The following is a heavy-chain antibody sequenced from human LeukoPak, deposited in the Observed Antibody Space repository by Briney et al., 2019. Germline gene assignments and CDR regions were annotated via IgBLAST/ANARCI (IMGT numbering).Heavy chain of an antibody. CDR1: GFTFSSYG. J-gene: IGHJ3*02. V-gene: IGHV3-30*03. CDR3: ARDGHCTNGVCPYDAFDI. CDR2: ISYDGSNK. D-gene: IGHD2-8*01. Sequence: GRSLRLSCAASGFTFSSYGMHWVRQAPGKGLEWVAVISYDGSNKYYADSVKGRFTISRDNSKNTLYLQMNSLRAEDTAVYYCARDGHCTNGVCPYDAFDIWGQGTMVTVSS.